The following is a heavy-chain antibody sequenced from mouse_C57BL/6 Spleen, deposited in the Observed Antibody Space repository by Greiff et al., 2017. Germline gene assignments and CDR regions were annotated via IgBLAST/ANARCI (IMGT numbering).Heavy chain of an antibody. Sequence: VQLQQSGAALVMPGASVMISCKASGYAFSSYWMNWVKQRPGQGLERIGQIYPGDGDTIDNGKFKGKATLTADKSPSTAYMQLSSLTSEDSAVYFCARCYGSSYYFDYRGQGRTLRGSS. J-gene: IGHJ2*01. CDR1: GYAFSSYW. D-gene: IGHD1-1*01. CDR2: IYPGDGDT. V-gene: IGHV1-80*01. CDR3: ARCYGSSYYFDY.